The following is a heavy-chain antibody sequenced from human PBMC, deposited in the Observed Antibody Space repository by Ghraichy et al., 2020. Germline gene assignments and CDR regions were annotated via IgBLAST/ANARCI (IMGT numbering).Heavy chain of an antibody. Sequence: GGSLRLSCAASGFTFSSYSMNWVRQAPGKGLEWVSYISSSSSTIYYADSVKGRFTISRDNAKNSLYLQMNSLRAEVTAVYYCARTGPMGYCSGGSCYSPDAFDIWGQGTMVTVSS. D-gene: IGHD2-15*01. J-gene: IGHJ3*02. CDR1: GFTFSSYS. V-gene: IGHV3-48*01. CDR3: ARTGPMGYCSGGSCYSPDAFDI. CDR2: ISSSSSTI.